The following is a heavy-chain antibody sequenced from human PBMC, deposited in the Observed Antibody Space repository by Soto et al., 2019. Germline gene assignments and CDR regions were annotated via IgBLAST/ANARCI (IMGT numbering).Heavy chain of an antibody. J-gene: IGHJ4*02. CDR3: ARESEDLTSNFDY. CDR1: GFTFTRYS. CDR2: ISSTTNYI. Sequence: FLRLSCAASGFTFTRYSMNWVRQAPGKGLEWVSSISSTTNYIYYGDSMKGRFTISRDNAKNSLYLEMNSLRAEDTAAYYCARESEDLTSNFDYWGQGTLVTVSS. V-gene: IGHV3-21*06.